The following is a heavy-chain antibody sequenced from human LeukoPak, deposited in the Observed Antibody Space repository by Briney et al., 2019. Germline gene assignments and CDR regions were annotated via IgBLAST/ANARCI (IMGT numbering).Heavy chain of an antibody. V-gene: IGHV1-2*04. Sequence: ASVKVSCKASGYTFTTYYIHWVRQAPGQGLEWMGYINPDSGGTNYAQKFQGWVTMTRDTSISTAHMELSRLRSDDTAVYYCARSGTALVAYYFDYWGQGTLVAVSS. CDR2: INPDSGGT. CDR3: ARSGTALVAYYFDY. D-gene: IGHD5-18*01. J-gene: IGHJ4*02. CDR1: GYTFTTYY.